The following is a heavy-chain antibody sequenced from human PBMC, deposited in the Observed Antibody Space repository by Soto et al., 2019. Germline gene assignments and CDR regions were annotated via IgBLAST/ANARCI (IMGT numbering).Heavy chain of an antibody. D-gene: IGHD3-22*01. V-gene: IGHV3-23*01. CDR2: ISTRGGRT. Sequence: GGSLRLSCAASGFSFSSYAMSWVRQAPPQGLEWVSSISTRGGRTYYADSVKGRFSISRDNSANAVYLDMDNLRAEDPGIYYCAREFYYDASGQYSDLGFDAWGQGAMVTVSS. J-gene: IGHJ6*02. CDR3: AREFYYDASGQYSDLGFDA. CDR1: GFSFSSYA.